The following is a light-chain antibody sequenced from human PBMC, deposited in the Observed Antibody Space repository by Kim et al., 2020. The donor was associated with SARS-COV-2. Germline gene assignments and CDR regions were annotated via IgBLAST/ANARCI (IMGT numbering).Light chain of an antibody. CDR2: AAS. CDR3: QQYNNWPPWT. Sequence: SPRQRAPLSSRATPSLPIPFAWYPQTPPQAPSLLLYAASTRATGIPARFSGSGSGTEFTLTLSSLQSEDFAFYYCQQYNNWPPWTFGQVTQVDIK. V-gene: IGKV3-15*01. J-gene: IGKJ1*01. CDR1: PSLPIP.